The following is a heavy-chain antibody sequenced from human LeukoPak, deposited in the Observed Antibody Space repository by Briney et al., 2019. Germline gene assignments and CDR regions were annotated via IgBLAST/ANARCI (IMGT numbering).Heavy chain of an antibody. Sequence: SETLSLTCTVSGGSISSYYWSWIRLPAGKGLEWIGRIYTSGSTNYNPSLKSRVTMSVDTSKNQFSLKLSSVTAADTAVYYCARQVRGDGDYLPYWYFDLWGRGTLVTVSS. D-gene: IGHD4-17*01. CDR3: ARQVRGDGDYLPYWYFDL. J-gene: IGHJ2*01. V-gene: IGHV4-4*07. CDR2: IYTSGST. CDR1: GGSISSYY.